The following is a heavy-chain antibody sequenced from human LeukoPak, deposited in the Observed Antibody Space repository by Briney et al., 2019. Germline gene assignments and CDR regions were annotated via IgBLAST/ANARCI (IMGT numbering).Heavy chain of an antibody. CDR2: ISGSGGST. V-gene: IGHV3-23*01. CDR1: GSTFSSYW. CDR3: ARDRVELGWGAFEI. D-gene: IGHD7-27*01. J-gene: IGHJ3*02. Sequence: GGSLRLSCAASGSTFSSYWMSWVRQAPGKGLEWVSSISGSGGSTFYADSVKGRFTISRDNSKNTLYLQMNSLRAEDTAVYYCARDRVELGWGAFEIWGQGTMVTVSS.